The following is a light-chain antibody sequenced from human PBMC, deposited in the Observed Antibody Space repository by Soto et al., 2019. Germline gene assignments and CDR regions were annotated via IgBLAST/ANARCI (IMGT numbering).Light chain of an antibody. CDR2: GAS. J-gene: IGKJ5*01. V-gene: IGKV3-15*01. Sequence: EIVMTQSPATLSVSPGERATLSCRASKSVYSDLAWYQQKPGQAPRLLIYGASTRATGIPARFSGSGSGTEFALTISSLQSEDFAVYYCQQRRNWQVTFGQGTRLEIK. CDR3: QQRRNWQVT. CDR1: KSVYSD.